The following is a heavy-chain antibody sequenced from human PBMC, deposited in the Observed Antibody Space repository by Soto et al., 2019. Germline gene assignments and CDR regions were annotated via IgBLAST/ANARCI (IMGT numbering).Heavy chain of an antibody. D-gene: IGHD6-13*01. CDR2: INPSGGST. Sequence: QVQLVQSGAEVKKPGASVKVSCKASGYTFTSYYMHWVRQAPGQGLEWMGIINPSGGSTSYAQKFQGRVTMTRDTSTSTVYMELSSLRSGDTAVYYCAPVAAAGTDWAFFDYWGQGTLVTVSS. J-gene: IGHJ4*02. CDR3: APVAAAGTDWAFFDY. CDR1: GYTFTSYY. V-gene: IGHV1-46*03.